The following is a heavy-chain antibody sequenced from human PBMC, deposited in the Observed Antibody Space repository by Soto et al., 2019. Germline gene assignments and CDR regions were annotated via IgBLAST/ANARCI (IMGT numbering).Heavy chain of an antibody. D-gene: IGHD3-22*01. CDR1: GYTFTSYG. J-gene: IGHJ4*02. V-gene: IGHV1-18*04. CDR2: ISAYNGNT. CDR3: ARAEDYYDSSGYYYLASSYYFDY. Sequence: QVQLVQSGAEVKKPGASVKVSCKASGYTFTSYGISWVRQAPGQGLEWMGWISAYNGNTNYAQKLQGRVTMTTDTSTSTAYMELRSLRSDDTAMYYCARAEDYYDSSGYYYLASSYYFDYWGQGTLVTVSS.